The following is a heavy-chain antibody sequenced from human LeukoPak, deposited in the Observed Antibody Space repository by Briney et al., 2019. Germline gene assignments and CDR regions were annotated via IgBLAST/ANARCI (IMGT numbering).Heavy chain of an antibody. J-gene: IGHJ5*02. Sequence: SGTLSFTCTVSGGSISSYYWSWIRQPPGKGLEWIGYIYYSGSTNYNPSLKSRVTISVDTSKNQFSLKLSSVTAADTAVYYCARASYYYGSGSYWFDPWGQGTLVTVSS. D-gene: IGHD3-10*01. CDR2: IYYSGST. CDR1: GGSISSYY. CDR3: ARASYYYGSGSYWFDP. V-gene: IGHV4-59*08.